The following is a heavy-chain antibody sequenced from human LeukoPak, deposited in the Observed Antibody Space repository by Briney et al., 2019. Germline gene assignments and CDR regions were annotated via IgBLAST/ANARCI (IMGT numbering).Heavy chain of an antibody. CDR3: ARDAGWELLLGLDY. CDR1: GGTFSSYA. V-gene: IGHV1-69*01. J-gene: IGHJ4*02. Sequence: ASVKVSCKASGGTFSSYAISWVRQAPGQGLEWMGGIIPIFGTANYAQKFQGRVTITADESTSTAYMELSSLRSEDTAVYYCARDAGWELLLGLDYWGQGTLVTVSS. D-gene: IGHD1-26*01. CDR2: IIPIFGTA.